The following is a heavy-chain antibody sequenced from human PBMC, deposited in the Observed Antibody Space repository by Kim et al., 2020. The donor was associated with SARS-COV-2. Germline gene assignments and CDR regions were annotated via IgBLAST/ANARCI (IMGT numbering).Heavy chain of an antibody. V-gene: IGHV1-69*13. CDR2: IIPIFGTA. Sequence: SVKVSCKASGGTFSSYAISWVRQAPGQGLEWMGGIIPIFGTANYAQKFQGRVTITADESTSTAYMELSSLRSEDTAVYYCAREVGHDSNSGYFDYWGQGTLVTVSS. J-gene: IGHJ4*02. CDR3: AREVGHDSNSGYFDY. D-gene: IGHD3-22*01. CDR1: GGTFSSYA.